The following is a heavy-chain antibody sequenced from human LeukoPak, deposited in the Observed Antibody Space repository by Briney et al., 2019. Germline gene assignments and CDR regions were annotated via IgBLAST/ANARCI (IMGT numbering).Heavy chain of an antibody. D-gene: IGHD3-22*01. CDR3: ARHHSSAYPFDY. Sequence: SETLSLTCTVSGGSISHYYRSWIRQPPGKGLEWIGYISNSGTTNYHPSLKSRVTISVDTSKNHFSLKLTSMTAADTAVFYCARHHSSAYPFDYWGQGTLVTVSS. CDR1: GGSISHYY. CDR2: ISNSGTT. J-gene: IGHJ4*02. V-gene: IGHV4-59*08.